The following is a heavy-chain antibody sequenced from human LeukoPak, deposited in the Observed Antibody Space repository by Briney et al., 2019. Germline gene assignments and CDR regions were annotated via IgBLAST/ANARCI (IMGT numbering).Heavy chain of an antibody. CDR1: GFTVSSNY. Sequence: GGSLRLSCAASGFTVSSNYMSWVRQAPGKGLEWVSVIYTGGSTYYADSVKGRFTISGDNSKNTLYLQMNSLRAEDTAVYYCARGSRSSESFDIWGQGTMVTVSS. D-gene: IGHD1-26*01. CDR3: ARGSRSSESFDI. CDR2: IYTGGST. J-gene: IGHJ3*02. V-gene: IGHV3-66*01.